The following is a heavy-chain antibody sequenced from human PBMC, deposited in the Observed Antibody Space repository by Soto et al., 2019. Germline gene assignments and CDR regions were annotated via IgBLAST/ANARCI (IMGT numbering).Heavy chain of an antibody. CDR3: AKARGASTAYDFDY. D-gene: IGHD5-12*01. CDR2: ISGGGGGT. J-gene: IGHJ4*02. V-gene: IGHV3-23*01. Sequence: GGSLRLSCAASGLTFGSCAMSWVRQAPGMGLEWVSTISGGGGGTYYADSVKGRFTISRDNSKNTLYLQMNSLRAEDTAVYYCAKARGASTAYDFDYWGQGIPVTVSS. CDR1: GLTFGSCA.